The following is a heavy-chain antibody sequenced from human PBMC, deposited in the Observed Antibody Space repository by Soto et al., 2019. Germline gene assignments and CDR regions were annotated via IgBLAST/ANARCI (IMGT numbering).Heavy chain of an antibody. CDR2: IKSSGSPT. V-gene: IGHV3-23*05. CDR3: AKTPRGGASGDWYLDL. Sequence: EVQLLESGGGWVQPGGSLRLSCAASGFTFSTYAMTWVRLAPGRGLEWVLGIKSSGSPTDYPESVKGRFTISRDNLMNTLFLDMNGLRAEDTAIYYCAKTPRGGASGDWYLDLWGRGTLVTVSS. J-gene: IGHJ2*01. CDR1: GFTFSTYA. D-gene: IGHD3-10*01.